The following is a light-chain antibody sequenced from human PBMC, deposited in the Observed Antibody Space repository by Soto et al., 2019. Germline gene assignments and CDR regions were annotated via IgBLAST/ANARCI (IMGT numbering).Light chain of an antibody. J-gene: IGKJ1*01. V-gene: IGKV3-20*01. CDR3: QQYVSSPPWT. CDR2: GAS. Sequence: EIVLTQSPGTLSLSPGERATLSCRASQSVSSSYLAWYQQKPGQAPRLLIYGASSRATGIPDRFSGSGSGTDFTLTISRLEPEDFAVYSCQQYVSSPPWTFGQGTKVEIK. CDR1: QSVSSSY.